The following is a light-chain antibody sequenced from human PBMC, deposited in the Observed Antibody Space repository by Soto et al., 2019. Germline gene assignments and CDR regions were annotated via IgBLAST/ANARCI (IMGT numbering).Light chain of an antibody. V-gene: IGLV2-14*01. CDR1: SSDIGRYNF. J-gene: IGLJ1*01. CDR2: EVT. Sequence: QSVLTQPASVSGSPGQSITISCTGTSSDIGRYNFVSWYQQHPGKDPKLLVYEVTNRPSGVSNRFSGSKSGNTASLPIFGLQPDDEADYYCSSYKSVTTFVVFGTGTKLTVL. CDR3: SSYKSVTTFVV.